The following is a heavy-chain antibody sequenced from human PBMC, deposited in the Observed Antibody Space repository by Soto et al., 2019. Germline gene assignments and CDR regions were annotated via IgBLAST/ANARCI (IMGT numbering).Heavy chain of an antibody. CDR2: IWYDGSNK. V-gene: IGHV3-33*01. D-gene: IGHD2-15*01. J-gene: IGHJ6*02. CDR3: ARDRYCSGGSCYPDNYYYYGMDV. CDR1: GFTFSSYG. Sequence: QVQLVESGGGVVQPGRSLRLSCAASGFTFSSYGMHWVRQAPGKGLEWVAVIWYDGSNKYYADSVKGRFTISRDNSKNTLYLQMHSLRAEDTAVYYCARDRYCSGGSCYPDNYYYYGMDVWGQGTTVTVSS.